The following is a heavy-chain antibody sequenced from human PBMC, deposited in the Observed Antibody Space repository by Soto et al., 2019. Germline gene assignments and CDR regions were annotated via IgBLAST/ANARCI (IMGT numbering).Heavy chain of an antibody. CDR1: GFTFSSYG. V-gene: IGHV3-30*03. CDR2: IAYDGSNQ. D-gene: IGHD2-2*01. Sequence: GGSLRLSCAASGFTFSSYGMHWVRQAPGKGLEWVAVIAYDGSNQYYTDSVKGRFTISRDNSKNTLYLQMNSLRAEDTAVYYCARDFCPVPTCYDLWGQGVLVTVSS. CDR3: ARDFCPVPTCYDL. J-gene: IGHJ4*02.